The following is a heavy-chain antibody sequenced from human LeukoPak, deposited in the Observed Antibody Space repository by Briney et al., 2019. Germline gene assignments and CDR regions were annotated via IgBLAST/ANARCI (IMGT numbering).Heavy chain of an antibody. CDR3: AKGNYGEKIDY. V-gene: IGHV3-23*01. J-gene: IGHJ4*02. Sequence: GGALRLSCAASGFTFLRHGMTWFRQAPGKGLEWVSGISASGGATYYADSVKGRFTISRDNSKNTLYLQMNSLKAEDAALYYCAKGNYGEKIDYWGPGTLVTVSS. CDR2: ISASGGAT. D-gene: IGHD4-17*01. CDR1: GFTFLRHG.